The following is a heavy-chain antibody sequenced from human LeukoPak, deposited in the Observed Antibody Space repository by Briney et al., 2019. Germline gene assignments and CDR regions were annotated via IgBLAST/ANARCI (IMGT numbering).Heavy chain of an antibody. J-gene: IGHJ4*02. CDR3: ARYRGGGDYDF. CDR2: IKQDGNVT. V-gene: IGHV3-7*04. CDR1: GFTFSSYW. Sequence: GGSLRLACAASGFTFSSYWMTWVRQAPGKGLEWVATIKQDGNVTYYLDSVNGRFTISRDNAKNSLYLQMNSLRAEDTAVYFCARYRGGGDYDFWGQGTLVTVSS. D-gene: IGHD4-17*01.